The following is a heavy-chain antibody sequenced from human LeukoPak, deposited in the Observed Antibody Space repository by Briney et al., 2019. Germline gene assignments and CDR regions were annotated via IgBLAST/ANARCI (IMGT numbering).Heavy chain of an antibody. CDR1: GFTFSSYA. D-gene: IGHD6-19*01. J-gene: IGHJ4*02. V-gene: IGHV3-23*01. CDR2: ISGSGGST. Sequence: GGSLRLSCAASGFTFSSYAMSWVRQAPGKGLEWVSAISGSGGSTYYADSVKGRFTISRDNAKNSLYLQMNSLRDEDTAVYYCARRSGWSYYFEYWGQGTLVTVSS. CDR3: ARRSGWSYYFEY.